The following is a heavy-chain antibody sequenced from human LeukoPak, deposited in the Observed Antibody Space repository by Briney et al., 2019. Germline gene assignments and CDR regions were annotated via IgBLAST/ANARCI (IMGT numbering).Heavy chain of an antibody. V-gene: IGHV3-74*01. CDR3: AKDDRWLQFCC. Sequence: GGSLRLSCAASGFTFSSYWMHWVRQAPGKGLVWVSRIKSDGSNTNYADSVKGRFTISRDNAKNTLHLQMNSLRAEDTAVYYCAKDDRWLQFCCWGQGTLVTVSA. CDR2: IKSDGSNT. D-gene: IGHD5-24*01. J-gene: IGHJ4*02. CDR1: GFTFSSYW.